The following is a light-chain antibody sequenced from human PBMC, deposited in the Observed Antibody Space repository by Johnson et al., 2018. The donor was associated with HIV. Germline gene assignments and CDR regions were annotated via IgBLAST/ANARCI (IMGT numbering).Light chain of an antibody. CDR2: DNN. Sequence: QSVLTQPPSVSAAPGQKVTISCSGSSSNIANIYVSWYQQLPGTAPKLLIYDNNNRPSGIPDRFSGSKSGTSATLGITGLQTGDEADYYCGAWDSSLSAHFVFGTGTKVTVL. J-gene: IGLJ1*01. V-gene: IGLV1-51*01. CDR3: GAWDSSLSAHFV. CDR1: SSNIANIY.